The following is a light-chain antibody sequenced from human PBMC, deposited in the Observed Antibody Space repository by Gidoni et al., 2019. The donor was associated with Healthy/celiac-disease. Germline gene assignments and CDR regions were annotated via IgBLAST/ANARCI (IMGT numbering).Light chain of an antibody. CDR1: QSVSSSY. Sequence: EIVLTQSPGTLSLSPGERATLSCRASQSVSSSYLAWYQQKPGQAPRLLIYGASSRATGIPDRFSGSGSGTDFTLTISRLEPEGFAVYYCQQYGSSPRYTFGQXTKLEIK. CDR3: QQYGSSPRYT. J-gene: IGKJ2*01. CDR2: GAS. V-gene: IGKV3-20*01.